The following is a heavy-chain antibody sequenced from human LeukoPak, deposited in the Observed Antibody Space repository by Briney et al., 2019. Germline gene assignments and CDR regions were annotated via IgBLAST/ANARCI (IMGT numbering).Heavy chain of an antibody. V-gene: IGHV5-51*01. CDR3: ARHIAVAGFDY. D-gene: IGHD6-19*01. CDR2: IYPGDSDT. CDR1: GYTFTKYW. Sequence: GESLKISCKGSGYTFTKYWIGWVRQKAGKGLEWMGIIYPGDSDTRYSPSFQGQVTISADKSISTAYLQWSSLKASDTAMYYCARHIAVAGFDYWGQGTLVTVSS. J-gene: IGHJ4*02.